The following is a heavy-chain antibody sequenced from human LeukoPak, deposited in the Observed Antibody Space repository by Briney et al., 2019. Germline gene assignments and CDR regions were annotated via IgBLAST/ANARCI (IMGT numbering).Heavy chain of an antibody. CDR2: INSDGSST. Sequence: GGSLRLSCAAYGFTFSSYWMHWVRHAPGKGVVWVSRINSDGSSTSYADSVKGRFTISRDNAKNTLYLQMNSLRAEDTAVYYCARDSPSSYLAFDIWGQGTMVTVSS. CDR1: GFTFSSYW. D-gene: IGHD2-2*01. J-gene: IGHJ3*02. V-gene: IGHV3-74*01. CDR3: ARDSPSSYLAFDI.